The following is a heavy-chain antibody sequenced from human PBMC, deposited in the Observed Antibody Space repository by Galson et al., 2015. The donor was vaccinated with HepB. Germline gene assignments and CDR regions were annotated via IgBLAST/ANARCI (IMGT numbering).Heavy chain of an antibody. D-gene: IGHD1-26*01. CDR3: ARGVGGSYFFAFDI. Sequence: SLRLSCAASGFTFSSYDMHWVRQATGKGLEWVSAIGTAGDPYYPGSVKGRFTISRENAKNSLYLQMNSLRAGDTAVYYCARGVGGSYFFAFDIWGQGTMVTVSS. V-gene: IGHV3-13*05. CDR2: IGTAGDP. J-gene: IGHJ3*02. CDR1: GFTFSSYD.